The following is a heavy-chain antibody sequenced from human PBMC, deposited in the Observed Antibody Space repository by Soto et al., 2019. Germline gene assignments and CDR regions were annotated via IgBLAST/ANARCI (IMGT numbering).Heavy chain of an antibody. CDR2: IIPILGIA. J-gene: IGHJ4*02. D-gene: IGHD3-10*01. CDR3: ARDMVRGVSFFDY. CDR1: GGTFSSYT. V-gene: IGHV1-69*04. Sequence: ASVKVSCKASGGTFSSYTISWVRQGPGQGLEWMGRIIPILGIANYAQKFQGRVTITADKSTSTAYMELSSLRSEDTAVYYCARDMVRGVSFFDYWGQGTLVTVSS.